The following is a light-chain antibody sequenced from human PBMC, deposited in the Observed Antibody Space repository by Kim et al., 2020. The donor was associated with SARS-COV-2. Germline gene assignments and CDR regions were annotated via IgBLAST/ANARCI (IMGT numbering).Light chain of an antibody. Sequence: EIVMTQSPGTLSVSPGERATLSCRASQSVSSNLTWYQQKNGQEPRRLIYDTITSAAAIPANFSGSGAETEFTLTISSLQSDDFAVYYCQQYNNRPPITFGQGTQLEIK. J-gene: IGKJ5*01. CDR1: QSVSSN. CDR2: DTI. V-gene: IGKV3-15*01. CDR3: QQYNNRPPIT.